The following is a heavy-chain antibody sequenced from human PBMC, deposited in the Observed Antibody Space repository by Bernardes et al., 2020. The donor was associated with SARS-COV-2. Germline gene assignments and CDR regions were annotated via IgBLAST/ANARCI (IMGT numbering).Heavy chain of an antibody. D-gene: IGHD3-22*01. Sequence: GGSLRLSCAASGFTIGSYAMTWVRQTPGEGLEWVSAISASGSTYSADSVKGRFTISRDNSQNTLFLHMNSLRVEDTALYYCARGRGKYYDLPLDYWGQGTLVTVSS. J-gene: IGHJ4*02. CDR2: ISASGST. V-gene: IGHV3-23*01. CDR3: ARGRGKYYDLPLDY. CDR1: GFTIGSYA.